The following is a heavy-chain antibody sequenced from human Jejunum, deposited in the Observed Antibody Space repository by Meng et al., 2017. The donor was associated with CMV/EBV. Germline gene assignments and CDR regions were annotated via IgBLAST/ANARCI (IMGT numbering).Heavy chain of an antibody. CDR2: ILANGVTT. V-gene: IGHV3-23*01. Sequence: LKISCVASEYTFRSYAMDWVRQAPGKGLEWVSAILANGVTTYYADSVKGRFTISRDNSKNTLYLQMNSLRAEDTAVYFCARRGQVWGQGTLVTVTS. J-gene: IGHJ4*02. CDR1: EYTFRSYA. CDR3: ARRGQV.